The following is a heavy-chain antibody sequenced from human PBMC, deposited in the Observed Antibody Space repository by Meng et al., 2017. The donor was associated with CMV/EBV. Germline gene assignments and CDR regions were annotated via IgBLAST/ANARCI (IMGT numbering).Heavy chain of an antibody. CDR2: INAGNGDT. CDR1: YS. J-gene: IGHJ4*02. D-gene: IGHD2-2*02. CDR3: ARTRTYCASTSCYTGGYYFDY. Sequence: YSIHWGRQAPGQRLEWMGWINAGNGDTKSSQKFQGRLTITRDSSASTVYMELSSVRFEDTAVYYCARTRTYCASTSCYTGGYYFDYGGQGTLVTVSS. V-gene: IGHV1-3*01.